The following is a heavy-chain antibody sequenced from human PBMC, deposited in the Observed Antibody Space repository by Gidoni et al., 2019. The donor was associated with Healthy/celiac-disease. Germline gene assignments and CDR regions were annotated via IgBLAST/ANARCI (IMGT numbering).Heavy chain of an antibody. Sequence: QVQLVESGGGLVKPGGSLRLSCAASGFTCRDYYMSWIRQAPGKGLEWVSYISSSGSTIYYADSVKGRFTISRDNAKNSLYLQMNSLRAEDTAVYYCARDSTHYYDEPHFDYWGQGTLVTVSS. CDR2: ISSSGSTI. D-gene: IGHD3-22*01. J-gene: IGHJ4*02. CDR1: GFTCRDYY. V-gene: IGHV3-11*01. CDR3: ARDSTHYYDEPHFDY.